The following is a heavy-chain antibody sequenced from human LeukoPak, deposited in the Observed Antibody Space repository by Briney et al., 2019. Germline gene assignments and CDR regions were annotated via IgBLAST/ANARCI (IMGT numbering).Heavy chain of an antibody. CDR3: ARESGPIPHFDY. V-gene: IGHV1-46*01. J-gene: IGHJ4*02. Sequence: IINPSGGSTSYAQKFQGRVTMTRDTSTSTVYMELSSLRSEDTAVYYCARESGPIPHFDYWGQGTLVTVSS. CDR2: INPSGGST. D-gene: IGHD6-25*01.